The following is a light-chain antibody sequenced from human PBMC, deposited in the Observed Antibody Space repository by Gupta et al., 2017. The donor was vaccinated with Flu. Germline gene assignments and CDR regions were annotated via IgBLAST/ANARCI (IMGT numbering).Light chain of an antibody. J-gene: IGKJ4*01. V-gene: IGKV1-5*03. Sequence: DIQMTPSLSTLSAAVGDRVTITSRASQSISSWLAWYQQKPGKAPKLLKYKASTLESRVTSRFSGSGSGTEFTLTISSLQPDDFATYYCQQYNSSPLTFGGGTKVEIK. CDR1: QSISSW. CDR3: QQYNSSPLT. CDR2: KAS.